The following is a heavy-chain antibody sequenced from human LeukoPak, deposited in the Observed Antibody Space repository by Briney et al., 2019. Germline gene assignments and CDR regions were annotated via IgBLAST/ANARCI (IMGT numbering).Heavy chain of an antibody. Sequence: GGSLRLSCAASGFTFDDYAMHWVRQAPGKGLGWVSGISWNSGSIGYADSVKGRFTISRDNAKNSLYLQMNSLRAEDMAMYYCAKPSLPYYYDSSGYFDYWGPGTLVTVSS. CDR2: ISWNSGSI. J-gene: IGHJ4*02. CDR3: AKPSLPYYYDSSGYFDY. CDR1: GFTFDDYA. V-gene: IGHV3-9*03. D-gene: IGHD3-22*01.